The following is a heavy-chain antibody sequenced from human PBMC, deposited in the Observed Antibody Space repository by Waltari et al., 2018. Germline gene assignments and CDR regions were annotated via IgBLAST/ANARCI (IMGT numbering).Heavy chain of an antibody. V-gene: IGHV4-38-2*01. J-gene: IGHJ6*03. CDR1: GYSISSGYY. Sequence: QVQLQESGPGLVKPSETLSLTCAVSGYSISSGYYWGWIRQPPGKGLGWSGSSYHSGSTDNTPSLKRRVTISVDTTKNQFTLELSAVTAADTAVYYCARRAAIAATGPTYYMDVWGKGTTVTVSS. CDR2: SYHSGST. CDR3: ARRAAIAATGPTYYMDV. D-gene: IGHD6-13*01.